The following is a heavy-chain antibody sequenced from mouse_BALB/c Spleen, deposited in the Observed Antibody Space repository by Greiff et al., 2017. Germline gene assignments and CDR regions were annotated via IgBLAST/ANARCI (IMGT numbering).Heavy chain of an antibody. CDR2: IYPGDGST. V-gene: IGHV1S56*01. J-gene: IGHJ4*01. Sequence: VQLQQSGPELVKPGASVKMSCKASGYTFTSYYIHWVKQRPGQGLEWIGWIYPGDGSTKYNEKFKGKTTLTADKSSSTAYMLLSSLTSEDSAIYFCATRNMDYWGQGTSVTVSS. CDR1: GYTFTSYY. CDR3: ATRNMDY.